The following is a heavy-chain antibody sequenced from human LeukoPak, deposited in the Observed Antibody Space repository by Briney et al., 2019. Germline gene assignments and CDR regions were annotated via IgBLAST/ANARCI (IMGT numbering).Heavy chain of an antibody. J-gene: IGHJ4*02. CDR1: GFTFSTFA. CDR2: ISGAGTNT. D-gene: IGHD3-10*01. Sequence: GGSLRLSCAASGFTFSTFAMSWVRQAPGKGLEWVSTISGAGTNTYYTDSVKGRFTISRDNAKNSLYLQTNSLRAEDTAVYYCARDYYGSGSHSSNDFWGQGTLVTVSS. V-gene: IGHV3-23*01. CDR3: ARDYYGSGSHSSNDF.